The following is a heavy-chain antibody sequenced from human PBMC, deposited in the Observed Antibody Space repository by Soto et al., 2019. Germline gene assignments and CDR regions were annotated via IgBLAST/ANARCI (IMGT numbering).Heavy chain of an antibody. J-gene: IGHJ5*02. V-gene: IGHV1-18*01. CDR3: AREVRRRSSTAAGDWFDP. CDR1: GYTFTSYG. Sequence: GASVKVSCKASGYTFTSYGISCVRQAPGQGLEWMGWISAYNGNTNYAQKLQGRVTMTTDTSTSTAYMELRSLRSDDTAVYYCAREVRRRSSTAAGDWFDPWGQGTLVTVSS. CDR2: ISAYNGNT. D-gene: IGHD6-13*01.